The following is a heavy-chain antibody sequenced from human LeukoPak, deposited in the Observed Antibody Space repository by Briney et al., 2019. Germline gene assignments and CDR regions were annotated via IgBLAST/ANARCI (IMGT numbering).Heavy chain of an antibody. CDR1: GFTFDDYA. D-gene: IGHD2-15*01. CDR3: ARTTTPG. V-gene: IGHV3-43*02. J-gene: IGHJ4*02. CDR2: ISGDGGST. Sequence: PGGSLRLSCAASGFTFDDYAMHWVRQAPGKGLEWVSLISGDGGSTYYADSVKGRFTISRDNSKNSLYLQMNSLRTEDTASYYCARTTTPGWGQGTLVTVSS.